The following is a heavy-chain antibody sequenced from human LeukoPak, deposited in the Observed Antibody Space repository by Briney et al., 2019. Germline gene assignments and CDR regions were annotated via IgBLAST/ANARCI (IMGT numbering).Heavy chain of an antibody. J-gene: IGHJ4*01. D-gene: IGHD3-22*01. V-gene: IGHV3-74*01. CDR3: ARNKFDSSGDYWGDY. CDR2: INSDGSST. Sequence: GGSLRLSCAASGFTFSSYWMHWVRQAPGKGLVWVSRINSDGSSTSYADSVEGRFTISRDNTKNMLYLQVNSLRAEDTAVYYCARNKFDSSGDYWGDYWGQGTLVTVSS. CDR1: GFTFSSYW.